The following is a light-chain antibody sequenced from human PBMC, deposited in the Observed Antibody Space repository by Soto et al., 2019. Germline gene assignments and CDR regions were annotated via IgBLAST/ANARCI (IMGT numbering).Light chain of an antibody. CDR2: GAS. J-gene: IGKJ2*01. CDR1: QSVSSN. CDR3: QQYNNWPPANT. Sequence: EIVMTQSPATLSVSPGERATLSCRASQSVSSNLAWYQQKPGQAPRLLIYGASTRATGIPARFSGSGSGTEFTLTISNLQSEDFAVYYCQQYNNWPPANTFGQGTKLEIK. V-gene: IGKV3-15*01.